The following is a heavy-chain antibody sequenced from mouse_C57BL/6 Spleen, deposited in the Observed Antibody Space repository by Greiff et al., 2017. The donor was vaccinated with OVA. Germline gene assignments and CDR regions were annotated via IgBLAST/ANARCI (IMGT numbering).Heavy chain of an antibody. CDR3: ARSATMVHYFDY. V-gene: IGHV1-82*01. J-gene: IGHJ2*01. D-gene: IGHD2-1*01. CDR1: GYAFSSSW. CDR2: IYPGDGDT. Sequence: QVQLQQSGPELVKPGASVKISCKASGYAFSSSWMNWVKQRPGKGLEWIGRIYPGDGDTNYNGKFKGKATLTADKSSSTAYMQLSSLTSEDSAVYFCARSATMVHYFDYWGQGTTLTVSS.